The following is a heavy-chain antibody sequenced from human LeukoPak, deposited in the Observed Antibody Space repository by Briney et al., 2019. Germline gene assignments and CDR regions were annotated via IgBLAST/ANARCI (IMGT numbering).Heavy chain of an antibody. Sequence: PWASVKVSCKASGYTFTSYGISWVRQAPGQGLEWMGGIIPIFGTANYAQKFQGRVTITADESTSTAYMELGSLRSEDTAVYYCARVSLGNEPGSPQNYYYYGMDVWGQGTTVTVSS. CDR2: IIPIFGTA. J-gene: IGHJ6*02. CDR1: GYTFTSYG. CDR3: ARVSLGNEPGSPQNYYYYGMDV. V-gene: IGHV1-69*13.